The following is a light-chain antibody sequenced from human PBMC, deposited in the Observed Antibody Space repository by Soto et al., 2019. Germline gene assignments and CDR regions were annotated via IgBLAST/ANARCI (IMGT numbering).Light chain of an antibody. CDR3: QQYNSYSPRT. V-gene: IGKV1-5*01. J-gene: IGKJ1*01. Sequence: DIQMTQSPSTLPASVGDRFTITCRASQSISNWLAWYQQKPGKAPNLLIYDASTLENGVPSRFSGSASGTDFTLTISSLQPYDFATYYCQQYNSYSPRTFGQGTKVDIK. CDR1: QSISNW. CDR2: DAS.